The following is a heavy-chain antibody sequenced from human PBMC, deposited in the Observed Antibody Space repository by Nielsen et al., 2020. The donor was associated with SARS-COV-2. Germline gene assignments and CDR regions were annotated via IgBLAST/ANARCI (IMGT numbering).Heavy chain of an antibody. J-gene: IGHJ4*02. CDR3: ARDRRTYYYDSSGYYYDY. D-gene: IGHD3-22*01. V-gene: IGHV1-3*01. Sequence: WVRQAPGQRLEWMGWINAGNGNTKYSQKFQGRVTITRDTSASTAYVELSSLRSEDTAVYYCARDRRTYYYDSSGYYYDYWGQGTLVTVSS. CDR2: INAGNGNT.